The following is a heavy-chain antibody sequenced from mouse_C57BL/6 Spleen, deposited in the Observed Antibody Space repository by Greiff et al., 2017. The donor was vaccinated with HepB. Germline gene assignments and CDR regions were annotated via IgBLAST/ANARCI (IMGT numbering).Heavy chain of an antibody. CDR2: ISDGGSYT. CDR3: ARDRGGSHDY. CDR1: GFTFSSYA. Sequence: EVKVVESGGGLVKPGGSLKLSCAASGFTFSSYAMSWVRQTPEKRLEWVATISDGGSYTYYPDNVKGRFTISRDNAKNNLYLQMSHLKSEDTAMYYCARDRGGSHDYWGQGTTLTVSS. J-gene: IGHJ2*01. D-gene: IGHD1-1*02. V-gene: IGHV5-4*01.